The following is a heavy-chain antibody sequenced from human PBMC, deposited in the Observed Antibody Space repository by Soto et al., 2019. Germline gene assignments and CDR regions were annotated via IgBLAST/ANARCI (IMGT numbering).Heavy chain of an antibody. CDR3: AKAGAAAGPVSYYYYYMDV. Sequence: EVQLVESGGGLVQPGRSLRLSCAASGFTFDDYAMHWVRQAPGKGLEWVSGISWNSGSIGYADAVKGRFTISSDNAKNSLYLQMNRLRAEDTALYYCAKAGAAAGPVSYYYYYMDVWGKGTTVTVSS. V-gene: IGHV3-9*01. D-gene: IGHD6-13*01. CDR1: GFTFDDYA. J-gene: IGHJ6*03. CDR2: ISWNSGSI.